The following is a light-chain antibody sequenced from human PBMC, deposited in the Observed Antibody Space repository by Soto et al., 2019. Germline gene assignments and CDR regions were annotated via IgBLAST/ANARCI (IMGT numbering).Light chain of an antibody. V-gene: IGKV1-39*01. CDR1: QTISTY. CDR2: AAS. CDR3: QQSHGIPYT. J-gene: IGKJ2*01. Sequence: DIQMTQSPSSLSASVGDRVTITCRASQTISTYLNWYQQEPGKAPKLLIYAASSLQSGVPSRFSRSRSGTDFTLTISRLQPEDFAAYYCQQSHGIPYTFGQGTKLEIK.